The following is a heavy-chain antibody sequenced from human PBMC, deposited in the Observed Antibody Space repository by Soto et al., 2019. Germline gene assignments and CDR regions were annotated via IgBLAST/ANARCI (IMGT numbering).Heavy chain of an antibody. Sequence: QVQLVQSGAEVKKPGASVKVSCKASGYTFTSYDINWVRQATGQGLEWMGWMNPNSGNTGYAQKFQGRVTMTRNTSISTAYMELSSLRSEDTAVYYCARVRYRSSTSCPATYYFDYWGQGTLVTVSS. CDR3: ARVRYRSSTSCPATYYFDY. V-gene: IGHV1-8*01. CDR2: MNPNSGNT. D-gene: IGHD2-2*01. CDR1: GYTFTSYD. J-gene: IGHJ4*02.